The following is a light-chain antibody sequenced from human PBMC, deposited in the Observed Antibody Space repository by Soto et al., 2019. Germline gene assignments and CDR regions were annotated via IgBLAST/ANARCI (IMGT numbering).Light chain of an antibody. J-gene: IGKJ1*01. CDR3: HHYNTYST. V-gene: IGKV1-5*03. CDR2: KAS. Sequence: DIQMTQSPSTLSASVGDRVTITCRASQSVTGWLAWFQQKPGKAPKLLISKASSLQNGVPSRFSGSGSGTEFTLTISSLQPDDFATYYCHHYNTYSTFGQGTKVDIK. CDR1: QSVTGW.